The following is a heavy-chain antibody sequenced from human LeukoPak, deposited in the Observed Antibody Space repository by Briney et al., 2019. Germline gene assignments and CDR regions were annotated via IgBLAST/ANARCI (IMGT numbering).Heavy chain of an antibody. CDR1: GFTFDDYG. Sequence: PGGSLRLSCAASGFTFDDYGMSWVRQAPGKGLEGVSGINWNGGSTGYADSVKGRFTISRDNAKNSLYLQMNSLRAEDTALYYCASGMEWLSGTYYYYYMDVWGKGTTVTVSS. V-gene: IGHV3-20*04. J-gene: IGHJ6*03. CDR3: ASGMEWLSGTYYYYYMDV. D-gene: IGHD3-3*01. CDR2: INWNGGST.